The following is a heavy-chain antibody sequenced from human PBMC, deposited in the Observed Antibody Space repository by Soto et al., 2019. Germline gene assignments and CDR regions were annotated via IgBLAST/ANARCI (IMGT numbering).Heavy chain of an antibody. J-gene: IGHJ5*02. Sequence: QVQLVESGGGVVQPGRSLRLSCAASGFTFRSYGMHWVRQAPGKGLEWVAVIWYDGSDEYYADSVKGRFTISRDNSKNTLYLQMTSLRAEDTAVYFCARETSKRDTRWFDPWGQGTLVTVSS. V-gene: IGHV3-33*01. CDR3: ARETSKRDTRWFDP. CDR1: GFTFRSYG. CDR2: IWYDGSDE.